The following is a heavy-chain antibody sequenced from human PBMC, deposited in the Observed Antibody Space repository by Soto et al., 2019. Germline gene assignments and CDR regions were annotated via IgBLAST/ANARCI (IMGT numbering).Heavy chain of an antibody. Sequence: SVEVSCEASGGTFSSYAISWVRQAPGQGLEWMGGIIPIFGTANYAQKFQGRVTITADKSTSTAYMELSSLRSEDTAVYYCASMTTVTTNWLDPWGQGTLVTVSS. CDR1: GGTFSSYA. CDR3: ASMTTVTTNWLDP. V-gene: IGHV1-69*06. D-gene: IGHD4-4*01. CDR2: IIPIFGTA. J-gene: IGHJ5*02.